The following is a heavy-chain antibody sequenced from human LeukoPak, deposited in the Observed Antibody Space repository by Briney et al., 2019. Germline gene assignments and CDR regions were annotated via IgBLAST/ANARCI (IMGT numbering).Heavy chain of an antibody. CDR1: GDSISSSSYY. D-gene: IGHD3-22*01. Sequence: PSETLSLTCTVSGDSISSSSYYWGWIRQPPGKGLEWIGSIYYSGSTYYNPSLKSRVTISVDTSTNQFSLKLSPVTAADTAVYYCARRYPVHYDTSGYEMPNWFDPWGQGTLVTVSS. CDR2: IYYSGST. V-gene: IGHV4-39*01. J-gene: IGHJ5*02. CDR3: ARRYPVHYDTSGYEMPNWFDP.